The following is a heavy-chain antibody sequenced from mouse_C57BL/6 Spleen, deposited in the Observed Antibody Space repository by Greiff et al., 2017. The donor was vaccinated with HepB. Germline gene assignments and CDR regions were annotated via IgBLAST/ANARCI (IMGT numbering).Heavy chain of an antibody. V-gene: IGHV1-80*01. J-gene: IGHJ4*01. CDR1: GYAFSSYW. CDR2: IYPGDGDT. D-gene: IGHD2-5*01. Sequence: VQGVESGAELVKPGASVKISCKASGYAFSSYWMNWVKQRPGKGLEWIGQIYPGDGDTNYNGKFKGKATLTADKSSSTAYMQLSSLTSEDSAVYFCARDDSNYDAMDYWGQGTSVTVSS. CDR3: ARDDSNYDAMDY.